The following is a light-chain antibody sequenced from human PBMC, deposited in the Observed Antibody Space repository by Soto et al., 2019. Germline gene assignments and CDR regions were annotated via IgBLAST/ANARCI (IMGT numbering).Light chain of an antibody. CDR1: QSVGSNY. V-gene: IGKV3-20*01. J-gene: IGKJ4*01. CDR2: GAS. CDR3: QQYAYSPLT. Sequence: ENLLTQSPGTLSLSPGEGATLSCRASQSVGSNYLAWYQQKPGQAPRLLIYGASSRATGIPVRFSGSGSGTDFTLTISRLEPEDFAMYYCQQYAYSPLTFGGGTKVDIK.